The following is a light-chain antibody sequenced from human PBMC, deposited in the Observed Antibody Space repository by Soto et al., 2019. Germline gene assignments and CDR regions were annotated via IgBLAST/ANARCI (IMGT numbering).Light chain of an antibody. Sequence: DIQMTQSPSTLSASVGDRVTITCRASQSISSWLAWYQQKPGKAPNLLIYKASSLESGVPSRFSGSGSGTEFTLTISSLQPDDFATYYCQQYNSYLGTFGQGTKVDIK. CDR1: QSISSW. CDR3: QQYNSYLGT. J-gene: IGKJ1*01. V-gene: IGKV1-5*03. CDR2: KAS.